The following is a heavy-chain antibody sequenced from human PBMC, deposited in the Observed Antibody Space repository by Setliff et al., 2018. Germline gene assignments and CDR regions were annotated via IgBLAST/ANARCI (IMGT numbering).Heavy chain of an antibody. CDR3: RFWSGYYKNDY. D-gene: IGHD3-3*01. CDR1: GVSFSDYY. V-gene: IGHV4-34*01. CDR2: INHSGTT. J-gene: IGHJ4*02. Sequence: SETLSLTCTVYGVSFSDYYWGWVRQSPGKGLDWIGEINHSGTTNYDPSLEGRXXXSVXXXXXXXXXXXTSVTAADMAVYYCRFWSGYYKNDYWAQGTLVTVSS.